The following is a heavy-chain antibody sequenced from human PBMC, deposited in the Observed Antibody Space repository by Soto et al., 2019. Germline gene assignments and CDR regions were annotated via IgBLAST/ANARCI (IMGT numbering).Heavy chain of an antibody. V-gene: IGHV1-69*13. D-gene: IGHD3-16*01. J-gene: IGHJ3*02. CDR1: GGTFRSCA. Sequence: ASVRVSGRASGGTFRSCAISWVRQAPGQGLEWMGGIIPIFGTANYAQKFQGRVTITADESTSTAYMELSSLRSEDTAVYYCARGGGDDAFDIWAQGTMFTVSS. CDR2: IIPIFGTA. CDR3: ARGGGDDAFDI.